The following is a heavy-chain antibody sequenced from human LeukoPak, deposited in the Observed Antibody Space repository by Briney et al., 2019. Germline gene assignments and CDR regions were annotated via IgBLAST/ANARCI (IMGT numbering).Heavy chain of an antibody. CDR3: ATTGYSSRNY. V-gene: IGHV3-30*03. J-gene: IGHJ4*02. CDR1: GFTFSSYA. Sequence: PGGSLRLSCAASGFTFSSYAMHWVRQAPGKGLEWVALISYDGSNKYYADSVKGRFTISRDNSKNTLYLQMNSLRAEDTAVYYCATTGYSSRNYWGQGTLVTVSS. D-gene: IGHD6-13*01. CDR2: ISYDGSNK.